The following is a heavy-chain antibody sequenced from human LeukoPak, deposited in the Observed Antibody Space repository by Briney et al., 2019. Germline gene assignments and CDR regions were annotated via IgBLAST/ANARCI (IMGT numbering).Heavy chain of an antibody. Sequence: PSQTLSLTCTVSGGSISNYYCTSVRQPPGKGLEWHGYIYYTGSTNYSPSLKSRVSISVDTSKNQFSLKLNSVSGADAAVYYCARAGYSWDYGYYSDYWGQGTLVTVSS. CDR1: GGSISNYY. CDR2: IYYTGST. CDR3: ARAGYSWDYGYYSDY. D-gene: IGHD1-7*01. V-gene: IGHV4-59*01. J-gene: IGHJ4*02.